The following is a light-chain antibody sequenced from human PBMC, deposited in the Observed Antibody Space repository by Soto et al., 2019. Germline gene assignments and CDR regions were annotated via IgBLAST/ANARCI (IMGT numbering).Light chain of an antibody. CDR2: SNN. CDR3: AAWDDSLNGLV. CDR1: GSNIGSNT. J-gene: IGLJ1*01. V-gene: IGLV1-44*01. Sequence: QSVLTQPPSASGTPGQTVTISCSGGGSNIGSNTVHWYQQLPGTAPKLVIYSNNQRPSGVPDRFSGSKSGTSASLAISGLQSEDEADYSCAAWDDSLNGLVFGTGTQLTVL.